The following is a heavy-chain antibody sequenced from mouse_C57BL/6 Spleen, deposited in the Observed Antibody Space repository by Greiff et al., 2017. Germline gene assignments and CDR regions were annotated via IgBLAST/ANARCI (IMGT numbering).Heavy chain of an antibody. CDR2: IDPSDSET. D-gene: IGHD4-1*01. Sequence: QVQLQQPGAELVRPGSSVKLSCKASGYTFTSYWMHWVKQRPIQGLEWIGNIDPSDSETHYNQKFKDKATLTVDKSSSTAYMQLSSLTSEDSAVYYCARRETGTGGYFDYWGQGTTLTVSS. V-gene: IGHV1-52*01. CDR3: ARRETGTGGYFDY. CDR1: GYTFTSYW. J-gene: IGHJ2*01.